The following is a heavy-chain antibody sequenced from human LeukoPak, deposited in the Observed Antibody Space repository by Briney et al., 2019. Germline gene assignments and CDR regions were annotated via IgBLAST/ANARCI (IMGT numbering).Heavy chain of an antibody. V-gene: IGHV3-30*04. CDR2: ISYDGTNK. D-gene: IGHD6-13*01. CDR3: ARDLAAAGHGFDY. CDR1: GFTFSSYA. Sequence: GRSLRLSCAASGFTFSSYAMHWVRQAPGKGLEWVAVISYDGTNKYYADSVKGRFTISRDNSKNTLYLQMNSLRAEDTAVYYCARDLAAAGHGFDYWGQGTLVTVSS. J-gene: IGHJ4*02.